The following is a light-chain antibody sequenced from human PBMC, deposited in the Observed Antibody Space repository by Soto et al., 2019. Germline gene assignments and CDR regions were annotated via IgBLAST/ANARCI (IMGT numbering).Light chain of an antibody. CDR1: QSVNSNY. CDR3: QQYGSSVRT. J-gene: IGKJ1*01. V-gene: IGKV3-20*01. CDR2: AAS. Sequence: EIVLTQSPGTLSLSPGERATLSCRAGQSVNSNYLAWYQQRPGQAPRLLIYAASNRVTGIPDRFSGRGSGTDFTLTISRLEPEDFAVYYCQQYGSSVRTFGQGTKVELK.